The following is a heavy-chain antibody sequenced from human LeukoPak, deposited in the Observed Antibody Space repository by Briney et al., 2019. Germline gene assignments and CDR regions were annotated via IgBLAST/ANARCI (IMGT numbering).Heavy chain of an antibody. CDR3: ATSGWYADAFDI. CDR2: INPTGGST. Sequence: ASVKVSCKASGYTFTSYYMHWVRQAPGQGLEWMGLINPTGGSTGYAQKFQGRVTMTEDTSTDTAYMELSSLRSEDTAVYYCATSGWYADAFDIWGQGTMVTVSS. V-gene: IGHV1-46*01. D-gene: IGHD6-19*01. J-gene: IGHJ3*02. CDR1: GYTFTSYY.